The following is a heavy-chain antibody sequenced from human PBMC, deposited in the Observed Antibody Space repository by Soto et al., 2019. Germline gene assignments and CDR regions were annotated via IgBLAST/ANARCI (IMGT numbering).Heavy chain of an antibody. CDR2: ILPVLGNT. CDR3: ALGSVVLTVTHAHFAH. CDR1: GGTFGRYT. V-gene: IGHV1-69*16. J-gene: IGHJ4*02. Sequence: QGQLVQSGPQVKKTGSSVKVSCTASGGTFGRYTISWVRQAPGQGLEWMGGILPVLGNTNVAHRFQDRLTFTSDESTSTAYLDLSSLRPEATAIYYSALGSVVLTVTHAHFAHCGQGILVTGAS. D-gene: IGHD2-21*02.